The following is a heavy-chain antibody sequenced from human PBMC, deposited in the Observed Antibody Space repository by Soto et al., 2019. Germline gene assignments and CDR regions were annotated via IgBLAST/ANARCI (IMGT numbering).Heavy chain of an antibody. Sequence: GPLRHSCGAPGFTFSSYAMSWVRKAPGKGLEWVSAISGSGGSTYYADSVKGRFTISRDNSKNTLYLQMNSLRAEDTAVYYCAKDRIVVVPAAINWFDPWGQGTLVTVSS. V-gene: IGHV3-23*01. CDR2: ISGSGGST. D-gene: IGHD2-2*02. CDR1: GFTFSSYA. J-gene: IGHJ5*02. CDR3: AKDRIVVVPAAINWFDP.